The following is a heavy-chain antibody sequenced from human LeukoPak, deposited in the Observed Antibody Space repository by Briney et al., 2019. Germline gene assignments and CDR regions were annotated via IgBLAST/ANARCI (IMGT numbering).Heavy chain of an antibody. D-gene: IGHD3-3*01. CDR2: IYYSGST. J-gene: IGHJ4*02. CDR3: ARVDRSGYGGYFDC. CDR1: GGSISSYY. V-gene: IGHV4-59*01. Sequence: SETLSLTCTVSGGSISSYYWSWIRQPPGKGLEWIGYIYYSGSTNYNPSLKSRVTISVDTSKNQFSLKLSSVTAADTAVYYCARVDRSGYGGYFDCWGQGTLVTVSS.